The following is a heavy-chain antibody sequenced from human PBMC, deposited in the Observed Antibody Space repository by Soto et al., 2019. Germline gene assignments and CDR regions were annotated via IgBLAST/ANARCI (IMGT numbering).Heavy chain of an antibody. Sequence: PGGSLRLSCAASGFTFSSYAMSWVRQAPGKGLEWVSAISGSGGSTYYADSVKGRFTISRDNSKNTLYLQMNSLRAEDTAVYYCAKDRRYSGYNYYYYGMDVWGQGTTVTVSS. V-gene: IGHV3-23*01. D-gene: IGHD5-12*01. CDR3: AKDRRYSGYNYYYYGMDV. CDR1: GFTFSSYA. CDR2: ISGSGGST. J-gene: IGHJ6*02.